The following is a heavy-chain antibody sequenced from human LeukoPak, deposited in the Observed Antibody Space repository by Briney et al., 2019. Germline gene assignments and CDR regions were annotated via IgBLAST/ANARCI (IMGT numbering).Heavy chain of an antibody. Sequence: ASVKVSCTASGYTFSNYAISWVRQAPGQGLEWMGWISGYNGNTNYAQKLQGRVTMTTDTSTSTAYMELRSLRSDDTAVYYCARALDSSSWWDYWGQGTLVTVSS. J-gene: IGHJ4*02. CDR2: ISGYNGNT. CDR1: GYTFSNYA. D-gene: IGHD6-13*01. CDR3: ARALDSSSWWDY. V-gene: IGHV1-18*01.